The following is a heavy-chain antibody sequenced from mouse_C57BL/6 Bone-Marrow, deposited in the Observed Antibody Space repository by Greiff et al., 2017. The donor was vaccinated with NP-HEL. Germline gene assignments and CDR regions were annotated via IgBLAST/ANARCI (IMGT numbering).Heavy chain of an antibody. J-gene: IGHJ3*01. V-gene: IGHV1-50*01. Sequence: QVQLQQPGAELVKPGASVKLSCKASSYTFTSYWMQWVKQRPGQGLEWIGEIDPSDSYTNYNQKFKGKATLTVDTSSSTAYMQLSSLTSEDSAVYYCAREGLRLRRGKAYWGQGTLVTVSA. CDR2: IDPSDSYT. CDR1: SYTFTSYW. CDR3: AREGLRLRRGKAY. D-gene: IGHD2-4*01.